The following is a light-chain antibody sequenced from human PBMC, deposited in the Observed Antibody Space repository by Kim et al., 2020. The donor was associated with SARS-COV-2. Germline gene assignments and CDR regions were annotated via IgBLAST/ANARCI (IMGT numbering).Light chain of an antibody. CDR3: RVWDRSGDQPGV. Sequence: SYELTQPPSVSVAPGRTARITCGGDNLESQSVHWFQQKPGRAPVLVIYYDGDRPSGIPERFSGSKSGNTATLTISRVGAGDEADYYCRVWDRSGDQPGVFGAGTQLTVL. V-gene: IGLV3-21*04. CDR2: YDG. CDR1: NLESQS. J-gene: IGLJ2*01.